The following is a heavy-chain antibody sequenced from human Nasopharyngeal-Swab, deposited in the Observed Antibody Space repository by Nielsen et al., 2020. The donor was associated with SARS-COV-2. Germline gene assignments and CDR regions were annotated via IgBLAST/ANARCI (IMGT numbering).Heavy chain of an antibody. Sequence: SETLSLTCTVSGGSVSRVGYYWSWIRQAPGKGLEWIGYVDYRGSTSYNPSLKGRVTTPVDTSKNQFSLRLSSVTAADTAVYYCAREVAVTCYFDYWGQGALVTVSS. V-gene: IGHV4-61*08. CDR3: AREVAVTCYFDY. J-gene: IGHJ4*02. CDR2: VDYRGST. D-gene: IGHD2-21*02. CDR1: GGSVSRVGYY.